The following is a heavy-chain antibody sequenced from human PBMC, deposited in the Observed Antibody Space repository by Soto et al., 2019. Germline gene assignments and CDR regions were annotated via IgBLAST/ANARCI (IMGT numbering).Heavy chain of an antibody. CDR1: GGSISSGGYY. CDR3: ARDHNGLKFDY. J-gene: IGHJ4*02. V-gene: IGHV4-31*03. CDR2: VYHSGST. Sequence: QVQLQESGPGLVKSSQTLSLTCTVSGGSISSGGYYWSWIRQHPGKGLEWMGYVYHSGSTYYNPSLKSRITISVDTSKNHFSLKLTSVTAADTAVYYCARDHNGLKFDYWGQGTPVTVSS. D-gene: IGHD1-1*01.